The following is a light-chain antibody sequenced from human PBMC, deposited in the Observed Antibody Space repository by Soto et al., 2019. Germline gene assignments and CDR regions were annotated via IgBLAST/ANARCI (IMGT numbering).Light chain of an antibody. Sequence: EIVMTQSPATLSVSPGGRATLSRRASESVSDNLAWYQQKPGQPPRLLIYGASTRATGIPARFSGSGSGTEFTLTISSLQSEDFAVYYCQQYDTWPPMYTFGQGTNLEIK. V-gene: IGKV3-15*01. J-gene: IGKJ2*01. CDR2: GAS. CDR3: QQYDTWPPMYT. CDR1: ESVSDN.